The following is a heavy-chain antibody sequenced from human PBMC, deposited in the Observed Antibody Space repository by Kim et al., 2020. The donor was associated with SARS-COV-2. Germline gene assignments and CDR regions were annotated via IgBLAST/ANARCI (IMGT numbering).Heavy chain of an antibody. CDR3: ATSGNYGDYHFDY. J-gene: IGHJ4*02. V-gene: IGHV4-39*01. Sequence: SETLSLTCTVSGGSISSSSYYWGWIRQPPGKGLEWIGSIYYSGSTYYNPSLKSRVTISVDTSKNQFSLKLSSVTAADTAVYYCATSGNYGDYHFDYWGQGTLVTVSS. D-gene: IGHD4-17*01. CDR1: GGSISSSSYY. CDR2: IYYSGST.